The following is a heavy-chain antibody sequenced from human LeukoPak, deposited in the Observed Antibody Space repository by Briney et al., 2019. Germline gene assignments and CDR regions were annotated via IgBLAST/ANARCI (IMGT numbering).Heavy chain of an antibody. Sequence: PSETLSLTCTVSGGSISSNFWSWIRQPPGKGLEWIGYTRYNGDTNYNSSLKSRVTISVDTSKHQFSLKLSAVTAADTAVYYCARGPHKFDYWGQGSLVTVSS. CDR1: GGSISSNF. CDR3: ARGPHKFDY. V-gene: IGHV4-59*01. CDR2: TRYNGDT. J-gene: IGHJ4*02.